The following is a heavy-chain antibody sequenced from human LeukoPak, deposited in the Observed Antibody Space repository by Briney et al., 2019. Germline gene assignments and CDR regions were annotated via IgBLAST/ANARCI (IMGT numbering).Heavy chain of an antibody. CDR1: GFTFSNYD. CDR3: ARSFDI. Sequence: PGGSLRLSCAASGFTFSNYDMNWIRQAPGKGLEWVSYISSSGTIVYYADSVKGRFTISRDNAKNSLYLQMNSLRAEDTAVYYRARSFDIWAQGIMVTVSS. J-gene: IGHJ3*02. CDR2: ISSSGTIV. V-gene: IGHV3-11*01.